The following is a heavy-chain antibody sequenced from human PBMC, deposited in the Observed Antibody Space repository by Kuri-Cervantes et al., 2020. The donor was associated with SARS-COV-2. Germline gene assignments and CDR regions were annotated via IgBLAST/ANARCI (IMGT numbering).Heavy chain of an antibody. Sequence: VSVKVSCKVSGYTLTELSMHWVRQAPGKGLEWMGGFDPEDGETIYAQKFQGRVTMTEDTSTDTAYMELSSLRSEDTAVYYCARRVVVPAALPSGWYFDLWGRGTLVTVSS. D-gene: IGHD2-2*02. V-gene: IGHV1-24*01. J-gene: IGHJ2*01. CDR1: GYTLTELS. CDR2: FDPEDGET. CDR3: ARRVVVPAALPSGWYFDL.